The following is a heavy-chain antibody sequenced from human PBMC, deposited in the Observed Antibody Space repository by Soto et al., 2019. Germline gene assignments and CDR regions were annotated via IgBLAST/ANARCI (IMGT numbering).Heavy chain of an antibody. J-gene: IGHJ6*02. CDR2: ISSSSSYI. V-gene: IGHV3-21*01. CDR1: GFPCSSYV. Sequence: GGPLILSCASSGFPCSSYVRNFDRPAPGKGLEWVSSISSSSSYIYYAYSVKGRFTISRDNAKNSLYLQMNSLRAEDTAVYYCAREEDSALQGYGMDVWGPGTTVNVSS. CDR3: AREEDSALQGYGMDV. D-gene: IGHD4-4*01.